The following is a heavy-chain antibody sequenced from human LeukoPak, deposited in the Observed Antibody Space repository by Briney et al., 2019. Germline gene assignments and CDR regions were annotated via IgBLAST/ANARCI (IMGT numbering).Heavy chain of an antibody. J-gene: IGHJ4*02. D-gene: IGHD3-9*01. Sequence: GSLRVSPTPSRVTFSGYVVNRGREATGHGVKGLGWMNTNSDNTGYAQKFQGRVTMTRNTSISTAYLELSSLRSEDTAVYYCARGQGRYFDWLTGTPQGHYWGQGTLVTVSS. CDR3: ARGQGRYFDWLTGTPQGHY. CDR2: MNTNSDNT. V-gene: IGHV1-8*01. CDR1: RVTFSGYV.